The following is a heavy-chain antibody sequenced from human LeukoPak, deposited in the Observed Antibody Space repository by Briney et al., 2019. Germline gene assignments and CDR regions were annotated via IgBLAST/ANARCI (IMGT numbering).Heavy chain of an antibody. CDR2: VKYTGST. V-gene: IGHV4-34*01. Sequence: KPSETLSLTCAVYGWSFSGYYWTWIRQTPGKGLEWIGEVKYTGSTNCNPSLKSRVTISVDMSKNQFFLMLTSVTAADTAVYSCARGPHLNTGDYDSGGYYYFDYWGQGTLVTVPS. CDR1: GWSFSGYY. CDR3: ARGPHLNTGDYDSGGYYYFDY. D-gene: IGHD3-22*01. J-gene: IGHJ4*02.